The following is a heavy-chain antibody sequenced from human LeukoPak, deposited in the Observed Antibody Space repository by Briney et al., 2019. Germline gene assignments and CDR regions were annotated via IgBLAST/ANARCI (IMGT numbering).Heavy chain of an antibody. CDR1: GYTLTELS. CDR2: FDPEDGET. J-gene: IGHJ6*02. V-gene: IGHV1-24*01. CDR3: ATARGVGSGSYYYYYGMDV. D-gene: IGHD1-26*01. Sequence: ASVKVSCKVSGYTLTELSMHWVRQAPGKGLEWMGGFDPEDGETIYAQKFQGRVTMTEDTSTDTAYMELSSLRSEDTVVYYCATARGVGSGSYYYYYGMDVWGQGTTVTVSS.